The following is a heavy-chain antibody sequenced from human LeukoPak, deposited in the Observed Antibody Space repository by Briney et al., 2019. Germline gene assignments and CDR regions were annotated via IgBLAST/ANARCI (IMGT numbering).Heavy chain of an antibody. CDR1: GFTFSSYW. J-gene: IGHJ4*02. CDR3: ARSEWFGELVYYFDY. D-gene: IGHD3-10*01. V-gene: IGHV3-74*01. CDR2: INSDGSST. Sequence: GGSLRLSCAASGFTFSSYWMHWVHQAPGKGLVWVSRINSDGSSTSYADSVKGRFTISRDNAKNTLYLQMNSLRAEDTAVYYSARSEWFGELVYYFDYWGQGTLVTVSS.